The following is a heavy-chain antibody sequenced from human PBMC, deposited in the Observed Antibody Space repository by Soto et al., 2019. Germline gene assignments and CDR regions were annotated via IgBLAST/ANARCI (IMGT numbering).Heavy chain of an antibody. CDR1: GYSFTSYW. J-gene: IGHJ6*02. Sequence: EVQLVQSGAEVKKPGESLKISCKGSGYSFTSYWIGWVRQMPGKGLEWMGIIYPGDSDTRYSPSFQGQVTISADKSISTVYLQWSSLNPSDTAMYCWARPRDGHEGKIYDGRDVWGQGTTVTVSS. CDR2: IYPGDSDT. CDR3: ARPRDGHEGKIYDGRDV. V-gene: IGHV5-51*01.